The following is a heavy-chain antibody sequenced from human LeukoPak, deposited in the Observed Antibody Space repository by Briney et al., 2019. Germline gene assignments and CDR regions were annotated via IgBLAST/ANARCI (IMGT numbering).Heavy chain of an antibody. Sequence: SETLSLTCTVSGYSISSEYYWGWIRQPPGKGLEWIGSIYYSGSTYYNPSLKSRVTISVDTSKNQFSLKLSSVTAADTAVYYRARVVAATLIDYWGQGTLVTVSS. V-gene: IGHV4-38-2*02. D-gene: IGHD2-15*01. CDR3: ARVVAATLIDY. J-gene: IGHJ4*02. CDR1: GYSISSEYY. CDR2: IYYSGST.